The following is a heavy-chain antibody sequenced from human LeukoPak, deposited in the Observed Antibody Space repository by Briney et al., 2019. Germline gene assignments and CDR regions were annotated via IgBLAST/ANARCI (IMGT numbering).Heavy chain of an antibody. CDR1: GYTFTSYG. CDR2: ISAYNGNT. V-gene: IGHV1-18*01. CDR3: ARAIQLWTDMVDY. D-gene: IGHD5-18*01. Sequence: ASVKVSCTASGYTFTSYGISWVRQAPGQGLAWMGWISAYNGNTNYAQKLQGRVTMTTDTSTSTAYMELRSLRSDDTAVYYGARAIQLWTDMVDYWGQGTLVTVSS. J-gene: IGHJ4*02.